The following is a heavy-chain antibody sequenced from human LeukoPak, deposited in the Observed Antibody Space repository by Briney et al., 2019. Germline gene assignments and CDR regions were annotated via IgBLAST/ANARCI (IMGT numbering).Heavy chain of an antibody. V-gene: IGHV3-23*01. Sequence: GGSLRLSCAASGFTFSRYAMSWVRQAPGKGLASVSAISGSGGTTYYAASVTGPFTISRDNYTLYLQMNSLRAEDTAVYYCASRNGDYDYWGQGTLVTVSS. CDR3: ASRNGDYDY. J-gene: IGHJ4*02. CDR2: ISGSGGTT. CDR1: GFTFSRYA. D-gene: IGHD4-17*01.